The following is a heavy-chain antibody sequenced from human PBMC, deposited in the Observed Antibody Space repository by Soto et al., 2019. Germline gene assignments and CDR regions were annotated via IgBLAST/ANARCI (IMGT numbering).Heavy chain of an antibody. J-gene: IGHJ5*02. D-gene: IGHD5-12*01. CDR2: INTGNGNT. CDR3: ARAISGYVT. CDR1: GITSTTYA. Sequence: QVQLVQSGAEVKKPGASVKVSCKASGITSTTYAILWVRQAPGQGLEWMGWINTGNGNTRYSQRFLGRVSLTTDTSASTASMDLSSLTSEDTAVYYCARAISGYVTWGQGTLITVSS. V-gene: IGHV1-3*04.